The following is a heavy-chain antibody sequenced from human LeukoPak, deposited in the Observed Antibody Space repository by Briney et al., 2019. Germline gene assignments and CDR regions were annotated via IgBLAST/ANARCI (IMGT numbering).Heavy chain of an antibody. CDR2: ISYDGSNK. Sequence: GGSLRLSCAASGFTFSSYGMHWVRQAPGKGLEWVAVISYDGSNKYYADSVKGRFTISRDNSKNTLYLQMNSLRAEDTAVYYCAKDGDGYNSQGGPNFDYWGQGTLVIVPS. J-gene: IGHJ4*02. CDR1: GFTFSSYG. D-gene: IGHD5-24*01. V-gene: IGHV3-30*18. CDR3: AKDGDGYNSQGGPNFDY.